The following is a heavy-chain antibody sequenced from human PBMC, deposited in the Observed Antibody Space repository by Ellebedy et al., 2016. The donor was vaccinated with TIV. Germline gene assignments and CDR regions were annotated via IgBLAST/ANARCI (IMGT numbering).Heavy chain of an antibody. Sequence: PGGSLRLSCAASGFTFSSYSINWVRQAPGKGLEWISYFSDSDTIYYADSVRGRFTNSRDNAKNSLHLQMNSLRAEDTAFYYCAKDIRRGMGFDYWGQGTLVIVSS. CDR3: AKDIRRGMGFDY. D-gene: IGHD6-13*01. V-gene: IGHV3-48*04. CDR2: FSDSDTI. J-gene: IGHJ4*02. CDR1: GFTFSSYS.